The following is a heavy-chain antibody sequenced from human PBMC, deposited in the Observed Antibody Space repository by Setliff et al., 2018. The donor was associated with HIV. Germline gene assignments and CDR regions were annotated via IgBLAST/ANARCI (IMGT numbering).Heavy chain of an antibody. J-gene: IGHJ4*02. D-gene: IGHD4-17*01. V-gene: IGHV3-21*01. CDR1: GFIFSYYS. CDR2: ISSSSSYI. CDR3: ARENYGDYYLSIDY. Sequence: GESLKISCAASGFIFSYYSVHWVRQAPGKGLEWVSSISSSSSYIYYADSVKGRFTISRDNAKNSLYLQMNSLRAEDTAVYYCARENYGDYYLSIDYWGQGTLLTVSS.